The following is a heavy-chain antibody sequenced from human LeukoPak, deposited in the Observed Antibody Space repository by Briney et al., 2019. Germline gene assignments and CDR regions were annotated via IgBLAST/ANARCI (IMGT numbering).Heavy chain of an antibody. CDR1: GFIFSNYS. J-gene: IGHJ6*03. D-gene: IGHD3-3*01. CDR3: ARDGGDFWSGHYSHYFSYHIHV. V-gene: IGHV3-21*01. Sequence: PGGSLRLSCAASGFIFSNYSMNWVRQAPGQGLEWVSSISGNDTYVYHADALRGRITISRDNAKNSLLLQLNRLRVEDTAVDYCARDGGDFWSGHYSHYFSYHIHVWGKGTTVTVSS. CDR2: ISGNDTYV.